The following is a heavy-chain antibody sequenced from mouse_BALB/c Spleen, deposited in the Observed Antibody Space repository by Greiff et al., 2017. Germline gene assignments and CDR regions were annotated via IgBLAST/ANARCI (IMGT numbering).Heavy chain of an antibody. Sequence: EVKLVESGPDLVKPSQSLSLTCTVTGYSITSDYAWNWIRQFPGNKLEWMGYISYSGSTSYNPSLKSRISITRDTSKNQFFLQLNSVTTEDTATYYCARGAVVAHYAMDYWGQGTSVTVSS. V-gene: IGHV3-2*02. CDR1: GYSITSDYA. CDR2: ISYSGST. D-gene: IGHD1-1*01. CDR3: ARGAVVAHYAMDY. J-gene: IGHJ4*01.